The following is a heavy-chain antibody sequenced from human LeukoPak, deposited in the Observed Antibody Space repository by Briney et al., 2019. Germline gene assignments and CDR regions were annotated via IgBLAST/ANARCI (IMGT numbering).Heavy chain of an antibody. V-gene: IGHV3-15*01. Sequence: GGSLRLSCAASGFTFSSAWMSWVRQAPGRGLECIGRIKSKTDGGTTDYAAPVKGRFTISRDDSKNTLYLQMNSLKTEDTAVYYCTTDVIVVVVAATDYGEDYWGQGTLVTVSS. CDR3: TTDVIVVVVAATDYGEDY. D-gene: IGHD2-15*01. CDR1: GFTFSSAW. J-gene: IGHJ4*02. CDR2: IKSKTDGGTT.